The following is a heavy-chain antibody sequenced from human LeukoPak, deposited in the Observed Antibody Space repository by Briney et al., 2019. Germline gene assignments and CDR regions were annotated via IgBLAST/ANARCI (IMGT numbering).Heavy chain of an antibody. D-gene: IGHD3-22*01. CDR2: ISAYNRST. CDR1: GYSFLPYG. Sequence: ASVNLSCKASGYSFLPYGISCVRHASRQGLVCMGWISAYNRSTDYAQNLQGRVTMTTDTSTSTAYMEMRSLRSDDTAVYYCARPYDSSGYYNYYFDNWGQGTLVTVSS. V-gene: IGHV1-18*01. J-gene: IGHJ4*02. CDR3: ARPYDSSGYYNYYFDN.